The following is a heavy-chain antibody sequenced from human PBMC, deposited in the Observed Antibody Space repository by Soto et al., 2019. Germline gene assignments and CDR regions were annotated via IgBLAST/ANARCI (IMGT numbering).Heavy chain of an antibody. CDR2: IAFDGANR. D-gene: IGHD3-3*01. J-gene: IGHJ3*02. CDR1: EFTFSTYA. CDR3: AKDARILDYDFWSGGNDAFDI. Sequence: GGSLRLSCAASEFTFSTYAMHWVRQAPGKGLEWVAVIAFDGANRYYADSVKGRFTISRDNSKNTLYLQMYSLRAEDTAVYYCAKDARILDYDFWSGGNDAFDIWGQGTMVTVS. V-gene: IGHV3-30-3*02.